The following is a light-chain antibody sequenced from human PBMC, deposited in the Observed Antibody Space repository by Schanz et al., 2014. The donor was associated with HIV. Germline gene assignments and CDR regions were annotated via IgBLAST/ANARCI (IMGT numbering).Light chain of an antibody. CDR2: NAS. Sequence: EIVLTQSPATLSLSPGERATLSCRASQSVSNYLAWYQQKPGQAPRLLIYNASNRATGIPARFSGSGSGTDFTLTISSLEPEDFALYYCQQYSDWPPSTFGQGTKVEIK. J-gene: IGKJ2*01. CDR3: QQYSDWPPST. CDR1: QSVSNY. V-gene: IGKV3-11*01.